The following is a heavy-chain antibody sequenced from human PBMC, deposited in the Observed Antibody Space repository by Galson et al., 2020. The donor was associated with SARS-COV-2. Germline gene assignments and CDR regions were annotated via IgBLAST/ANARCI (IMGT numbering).Heavy chain of an antibody. D-gene: IGHD3-16*02. V-gene: IGHV4-59*01. CDR2: IYYSGNT. J-gene: IGHJ4*02. Sequence: ASETLSLTCTVSTGSISSYYWSWIRQFPGEGLEWIGHIYYSGNTNYNPSLKSRVTISVDTSKSQFSLQLNSVTAADSAMYYCARQGDLSLYYFDYWGQGTLVTVSS. CDR1: TGSISSYY. CDR3: ARQGDLSLYYFDY.